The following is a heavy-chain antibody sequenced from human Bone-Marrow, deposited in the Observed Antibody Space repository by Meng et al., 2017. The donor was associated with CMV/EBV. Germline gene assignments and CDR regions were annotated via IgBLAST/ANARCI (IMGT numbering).Heavy chain of an antibody. Sequence: GGSLRLSCAASGFTFSSYAMSWVRQAPGKGLEWVSVIYSGGISTYYADSVKGRFTISRDNSKNTLYLQMNSPRAEDTAVYYCAKKDQSGSYVVWGQGTLVTVSS. V-gene: IGHV3-23*03. CDR1: GFTFSSYA. J-gene: IGHJ4*01. CDR3: AKKDQSGSYVV. D-gene: IGHD1-26*01. CDR2: IYSGGIST.